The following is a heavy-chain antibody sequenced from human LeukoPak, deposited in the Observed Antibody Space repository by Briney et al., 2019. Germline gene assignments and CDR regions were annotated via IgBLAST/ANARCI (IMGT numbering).Heavy chain of an antibody. CDR3: ARGDPYADL. D-gene: IGHD2-2*01. CDR2: ITISGNTR. Sequence: GGSLRLSCAASGFSFSTYEMNCVRQAPGKGLEWVSDITISGNTRNYADSVTGRFTISRDNARNSLYLQMNSLRVEDTAVYYCARGDPYADLWGQGTLVTVAS. V-gene: IGHV3-48*03. J-gene: IGHJ5*02. CDR1: GFSFSTYE.